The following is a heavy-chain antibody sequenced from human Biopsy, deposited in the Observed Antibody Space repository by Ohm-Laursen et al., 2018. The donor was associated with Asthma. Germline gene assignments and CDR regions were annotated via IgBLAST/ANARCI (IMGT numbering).Heavy chain of an antibody. CDR3: AREGVAGTHIED. CDR1: GFTVSTNG. CDR2: ISYDGNSI. Sequence: LRLSCAASGFTVSTNGMSWVRQPPGKGLEWVAVISYDGNSIYYADSVKGRFTISRDNSKNTLSLQMNSLTAEDTAVYYCAREGVAGTHIEDWGQGTLVTVSS. J-gene: IGHJ4*02. D-gene: IGHD6-19*01. V-gene: IGHV3-30*03.